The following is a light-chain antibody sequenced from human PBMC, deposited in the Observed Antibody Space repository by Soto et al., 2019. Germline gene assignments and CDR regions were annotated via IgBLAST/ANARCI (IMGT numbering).Light chain of an antibody. Sequence: DIQMTQSPSTLSASVGDRVTITCRASQSIRPWLAWYQQKPGKAPKLLIYDASTLHSGVPSRFSGSGSGTEFTLTITSLQSDDFATYYCQQYNSYSAITFGGGTKVDIK. CDR3: QQYNSYSAIT. CDR2: DAS. J-gene: IGKJ4*01. CDR1: QSIRPW. V-gene: IGKV1-5*01.